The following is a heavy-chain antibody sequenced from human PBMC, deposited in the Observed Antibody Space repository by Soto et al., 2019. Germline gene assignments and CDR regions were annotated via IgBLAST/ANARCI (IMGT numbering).Heavy chain of an antibody. J-gene: IGHJ3*02. V-gene: IGHV1-18*01. CDR3: ARRFEFIDAFDI. Sequence: ASVKVSCKASGYTFTSYGISWVRQAPGQGLEWMGWISAYNGNTNYAQKLQGRVTMTTDTSTSTAYMEPRSLRSDDTAVYYCARRFEFIDAFDIWGQGTMVTVSS. CDR2: ISAYNGNT. CDR1: GYTFTSYG. D-gene: IGHD3-3*01.